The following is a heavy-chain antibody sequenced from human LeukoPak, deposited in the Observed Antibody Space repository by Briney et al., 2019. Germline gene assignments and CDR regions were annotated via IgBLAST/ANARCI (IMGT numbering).Heavy chain of an antibody. Sequence: SETLSLTCTVSGGSISSYYWSWIRQPPGKGLEWIGYIYYSGSTNYNPSLKSRVTISVDTSKNQLSLKLSSVTAADTAVYYCAREGYYDSSGYYRKDDAFDIWGQGTMVTVSS. D-gene: IGHD3-22*01. J-gene: IGHJ3*02. CDR2: IYYSGST. V-gene: IGHV4-59*01. CDR3: AREGYYDSSGYYRKDDAFDI. CDR1: GGSISSYY.